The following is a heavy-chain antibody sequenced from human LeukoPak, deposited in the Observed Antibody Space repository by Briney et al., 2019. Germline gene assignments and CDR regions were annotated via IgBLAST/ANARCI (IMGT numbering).Heavy chain of an antibody. D-gene: IGHD3-22*01. V-gene: IGHV3-74*01. Sequence: PGGSLRLSREASGFTFSRYWMHWVRHAPGKGLVWVSRIKSDGKTNYADSVKGRFTISRDNAKNTVSLQMDSLRAEDTGVYYCARAPSEVGGYYPEYFRHWGQGTLVTVSS. CDR1: GFTFSRYW. J-gene: IGHJ1*01. CDR3: ARAPSEVGGYYPEYFRH. CDR2: IKSDGKT.